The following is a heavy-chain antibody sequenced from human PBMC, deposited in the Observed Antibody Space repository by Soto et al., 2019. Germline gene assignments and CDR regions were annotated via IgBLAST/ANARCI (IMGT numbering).Heavy chain of an antibody. CDR3: ARAGYDSSGYYFYAMDV. J-gene: IGHJ6*02. Sequence: GGSLRLSCAASGFILSGYDMHWVRQATGEGLEWVSAIGTAGDPYYSGSVKGRFTISRGNAENSVYLQMNSLRAGDTAVYYCARAGYDSSGYYFYAMDVWGPGTTVTVSS. V-gene: IGHV3-13*05. CDR2: IGTAGDP. CDR1: GFILSGYD. D-gene: IGHD3-22*01.